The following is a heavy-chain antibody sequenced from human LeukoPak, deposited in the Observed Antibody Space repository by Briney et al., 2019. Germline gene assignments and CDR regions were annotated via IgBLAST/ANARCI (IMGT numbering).Heavy chain of an antibody. CDR2: IYYSGST. CDR1: GGSISSGDYY. J-gene: IGHJ3*02. D-gene: IGHD6-13*01. V-gene: IGHV4-30-4*01. CDR3: ASSIAAGTPSAFDI. Sequence: SETLSLTCTVSGGSISSGDYYRSWIRQPPGKGLEWIGYIYYSGSTYYNPSLKSRVTISVDTSKNQFSLKLSSVTAADTAVYYCASSIAAGTPSAFDIWGQGTMVTVSS.